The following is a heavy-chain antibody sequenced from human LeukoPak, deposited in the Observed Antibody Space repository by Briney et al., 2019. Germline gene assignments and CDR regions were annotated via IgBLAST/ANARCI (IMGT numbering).Heavy chain of an antibody. V-gene: IGHV1-8*03. D-gene: IGHD3-22*01. Sequence: ASVKVSCKASGYIFIDYEINWVRQATGQGLEWMGWMNPKSGDTGYEQKFQGRVTITTDESTSTAYMELSSLRSEDTAVYYCASRSSGYSFDYWGQGTLVTVSS. CDR1: GYIFIDYE. J-gene: IGHJ4*02. CDR2: MNPKSGDT. CDR3: ASRSSGYSFDY.